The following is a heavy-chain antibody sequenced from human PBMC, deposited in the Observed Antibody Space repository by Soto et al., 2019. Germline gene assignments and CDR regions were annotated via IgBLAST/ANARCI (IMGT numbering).Heavy chain of an antibody. Sequence: SETLSLTCAVYGGSFSGYYWSWIRQPPGKGLEWIGYIYYSGSTNYNPSLKSRVTISVDTSKNQFSLKLSSVTAADTAVYYCARVSGTRYFQHWGQGTLVTVSS. CDR2: IYYSGST. CDR3: ARVSGTRYFQH. D-gene: IGHD2-2*01. CDR1: GGSFSGYY. V-gene: IGHV4-59*01. J-gene: IGHJ1*01.